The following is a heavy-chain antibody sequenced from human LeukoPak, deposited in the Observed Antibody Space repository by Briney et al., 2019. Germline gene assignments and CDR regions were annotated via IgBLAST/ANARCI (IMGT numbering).Heavy chain of an antibody. V-gene: IGHV3-30*02. D-gene: IGHD3-3*01. CDR2: IRYDGSNK. CDR1: GFTFSSYG. CDR3: AKDPTYDFWSGYYYYFDY. Sequence: GGSLRLSCAASGFTFSSYGMHWVRQAPGKGLEWVAFIRYDGSNKYYADSVKGRFTISRDNSKNTLYLQMNSLRAEDTAVYYCAKDPTYDFWSGYYYYFDYWGQGTLVTVSS. J-gene: IGHJ4*02.